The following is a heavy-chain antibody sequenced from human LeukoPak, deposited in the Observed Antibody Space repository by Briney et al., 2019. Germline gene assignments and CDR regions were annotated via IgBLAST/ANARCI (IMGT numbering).Heavy chain of an antibody. J-gene: IGHJ4*02. V-gene: IGHV3-21*01. Sequence: GGSLRLSCAASGFTFSSYSMNWVRQAPGKGLEWVSSISSSSSYIYYADSVKGRFTISRDNSKTTLYLQMNSLRAEDTAVYYCAKDPEYSSSTPGGYFDYWGQGTLVTVSS. CDR2: ISSSSSYI. CDR3: AKDPEYSSSTPGGYFDY. D-gene: IGHD6-6*01. CDR1: GFTFSSYS.